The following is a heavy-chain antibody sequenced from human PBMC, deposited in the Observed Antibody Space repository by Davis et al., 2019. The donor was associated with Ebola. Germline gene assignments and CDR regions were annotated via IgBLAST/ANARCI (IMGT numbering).Heavy chain of an antibody. V-gene: IGHV3-23*01. J-gene: IGHJ4*02. CDR2: ISGSGGST. D-gene: IGHD3-16*02. CDR3: AKGGLRKITFGGVIVIPSPFDY. Sequence: PGGSLRLSCAASGFTFSSYAMSWVRQAPGKGLEWVSAISGSGGSTYYADSVKGRFTISRDNSKNTLYLQMNSLRAEDTAVYYCAKGGLRKITFGGVIVIPSPFDYWGQGTLVTVSS. CDR1: GFTFSSYA.